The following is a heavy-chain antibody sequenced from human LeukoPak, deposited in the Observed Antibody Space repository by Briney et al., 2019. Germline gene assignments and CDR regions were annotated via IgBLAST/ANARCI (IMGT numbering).Heavy chain of an antibody. CDR1: GGSISSSNW. J-gene: IGHJ4*02. CDR2: INHSGST. CDR3: ASWVMAVAGTPAYYFDY. V-gene: IGHV4-4*02. Sequence: SETLSLTCAVSGGSISSSNWWSWVRQPPGKGLEWIGEINHSGSTNYNPSLKSRVTISVDTSKNQFSLKLSSVTAADTAVYYCASWVMAVAGTPAYYFDYWGQGTLVTVSS. D-gene: IGHD6-19*01.